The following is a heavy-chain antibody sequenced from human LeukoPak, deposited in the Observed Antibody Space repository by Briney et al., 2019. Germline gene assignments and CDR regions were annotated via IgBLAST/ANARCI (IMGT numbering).Heavy chain of an antibody. Sequence: SQTLSLTCTVSGDSISSGGYYWSWIRQHPGKGLEWIGCIYYSGTTYYNPSLKSRVTISVDMSNNQFSPKLSSVTAADTAVYYCARAPGVNLPFDYWGQGTLVTVSS. CDR3: ARAPGVNLPFDY. V-gene: IGHV4-31*03. D-gene: IGHD4-23*01. CDR2: IYYSGTT. J-gene: IGHJ4*02. CDR1: GDSISSGGYY.